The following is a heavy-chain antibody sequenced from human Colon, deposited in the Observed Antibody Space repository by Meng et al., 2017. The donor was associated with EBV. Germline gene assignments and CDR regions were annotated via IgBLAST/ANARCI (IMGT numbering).Heavy chain of an antibody. CDR3: ARAGSMVHGDSFDS. J-gene: IGHJ4*02. V-gene: IGHV4-61*01. CDR2: VYDGQST. D-gene: IGHD4-17*01. Sequence: PSVPHCLTCVGSCASVSSVSFYWWWIRLPPGKGMEWGGCVYDGQSTNYNPSLETRVTMSLDTTRNQFSLSLRSVTAADPATYFCARAGSMVHGDSFDSWGQGTLVTVSS. CDR1: CASVSSVSFY.